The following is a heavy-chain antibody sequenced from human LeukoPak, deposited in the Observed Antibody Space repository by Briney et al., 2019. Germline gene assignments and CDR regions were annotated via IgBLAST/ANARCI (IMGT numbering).Heavy chain of an antibody. CDR2: ISASGGNT. V-gene: IGHV3-23*01. J-gene: IGHJ6*03. D-gene: IGHD2-15*01. CDR1: GFTFSSYA. CDR3: AKNGDRGAFCSGGTCYPYYYYYMDV. Sequence: GGTLRLSCAASGFTFSSYAINWVRQAPGKGLEWVSSISASGGNTYYADSVKGRFTISRDNSKNTLFLQINSLRAEDTAVYYCAKNGDRGAFCSGGTCYPYYYYYMDVWGKGTTVTISS.